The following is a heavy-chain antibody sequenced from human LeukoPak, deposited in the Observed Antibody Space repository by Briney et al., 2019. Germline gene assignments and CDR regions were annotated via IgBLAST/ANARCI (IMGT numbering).Heavy chain of an antibody. D-gene: IGHD3-22*01. CDR1: GFTFSSYE. V-gene: IGHV3-48*03. CDR2: ISSSGSTI. J-gene: IGHJ4*02. CDR3: ARGGNYHDSSGYSPLDY. Sequence: PAGSLRLSCAASGFTFSSYEMNWVRQAPGKGLEWVSYISSSGSTIYYADSVKGRFTISRDNAKNSLYLQMNSLRAEDTAVYYCARGGNYHDSSGYSPLDYWGQGTLVTVSS.